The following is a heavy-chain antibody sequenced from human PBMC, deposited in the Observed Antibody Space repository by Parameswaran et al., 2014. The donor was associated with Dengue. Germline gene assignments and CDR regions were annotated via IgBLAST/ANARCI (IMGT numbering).Heavy chain of an antibody. CDR2: IIPFFPTT. J-gene: IGHJ4*02. Sequence: WVRQAPGQGFEWVGGIIPFFPTTFYAQKFQGRVTISADESTSTAYLDLSSLRADDTAVYYCARAPRVAEHNFDYWGQGTLVTVSS. CDR3: ARAPRVAEHNFDY. V-gene: IGHV1-69*01. D-gene: IGHD1-14*01.